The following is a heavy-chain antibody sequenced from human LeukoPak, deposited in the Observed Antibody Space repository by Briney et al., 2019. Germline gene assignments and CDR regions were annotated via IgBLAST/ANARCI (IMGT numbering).Heavy chain of an antibody. V-gene: IGHV4-59*01. CDR1: GASISSYY. J-gene: IGHJ6*02. CDR3: AREAWVSGDSKYRYYGIDV. CDR2: IDYSGST. Sequence: TSETLSLTCTVSGASISSYYWSWIRQPPGRGLEWIGYIDYSGSTNYTPSLKSRVTISVDTSKNQFSLKLSSVTAADTALYYCAREAWVSGDSKYRYYGIDVWGQGTTVTVSS. D-gene: IGHD4-17*01.